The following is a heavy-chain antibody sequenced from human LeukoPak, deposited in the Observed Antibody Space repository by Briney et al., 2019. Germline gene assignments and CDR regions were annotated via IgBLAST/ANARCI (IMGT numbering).Heavy chain of an antibody. V-gene: IGHV3-30*02. J-gene: IGHJ4*02. CDR1: GFTFSSYG. Sequence: PGGSLRLSCAASGFTFSSYGMHWVRQAPGKGLEWVAFIRYDGSNKYYADSVKGRFTISRDNSKNTLYLQMNSLRAEDTAVYYCAKDSSWYDDTVYLDYWGQETLVTVSS. D-gene: IGHD6-13*01. CDR2: IRYDGSNK. CDR3: AKDSSWYDDTVYLDY.